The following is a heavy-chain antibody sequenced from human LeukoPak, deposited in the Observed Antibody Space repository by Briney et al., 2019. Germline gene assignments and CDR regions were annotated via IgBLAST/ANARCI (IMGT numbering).Heavy chain of an antibody. V-gene: IGHV4-34*01. J-gene: IGHJ5*02. CDR3: ARTDYVWGSYRCWFDP. CDR1: GGSFSGYY. D-gene: IGHD3-16*02. Sequence: SETLSLTCAVYGGSFSGYYWSWIRQPPGKGLEWIGEINHSGSTNYNPSLKSRVTISVDTSKNQFSLKLSSVTAADTAVYYCARTDYVWGSYRCWFDPWGQGTLVTVSS. CDR2: INHSGST.